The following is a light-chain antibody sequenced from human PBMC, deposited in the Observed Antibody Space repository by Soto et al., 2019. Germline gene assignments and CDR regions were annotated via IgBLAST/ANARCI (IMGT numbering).Light chain of an antibody. Sequence: QSVLTQPSSASGTPGQTVTISCSGTSSNIGTNTVNWYRQVPGTAPKLRIFNDNVRPSGVPGRFSGSRSGTSASLAISGLQSEVVADYFCAAWDGSLDVVLLGGGTKLTVL. CDR3: AAWDGSLDVVL. J-gene: IGLJ2*01. CDR1: SSNIGTNT. CDR2: NDN. V-gene: IGLV1-44*01.